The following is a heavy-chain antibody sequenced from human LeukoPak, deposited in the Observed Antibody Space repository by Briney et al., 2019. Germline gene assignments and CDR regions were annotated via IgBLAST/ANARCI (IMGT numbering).Heavy chain of an antibody. J-gene: IGHJ3*02. CDR3: ASRHDYSNYATVVSAFDI. CDR1: GGTFISYA. V-gene: IGHV1-69*13. D-gene: IGHD4-11*01. Sequence: SSVKVSCKASGGTFISYAISWVRQAPGQGLEWMGGIIPIFGTANYAQKFQGRVTITADESTSTAYMELSSLRSEDTAVYYCASRHDYSNYATVVSAFDIWGQGTMVTVSS. CDR2: IIPIFGTA.